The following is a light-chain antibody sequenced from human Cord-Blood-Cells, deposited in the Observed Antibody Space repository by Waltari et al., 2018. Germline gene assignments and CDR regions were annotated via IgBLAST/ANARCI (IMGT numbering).Light chain of an antibody. V-gene: IGLV2-23*01. CDR2: EGS. Sequence: QSALTQPASVSGSPGQSITISCTGTSSDGGSYNLVSWYQQPPGKAPKLMIYEGSKRPSGVSNRFSGSKSGNTASLTISVLQAEDEADYYCCSYAGSSTWVFGGGTKLTVL. CDR1: SSDGGSYNL. CDR3: CSYAGSSTWV. J-gene: IGLJ3*02.